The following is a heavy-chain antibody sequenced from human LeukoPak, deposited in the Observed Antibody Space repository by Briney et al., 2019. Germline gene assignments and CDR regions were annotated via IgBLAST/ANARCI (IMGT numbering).Heavy chain of an antibody. J-gene: IGHJ4*02. D-gene: IGHD6-13*01. CDR3: ARDRTAAGLFDY. CDR2: IKQDGSEK. Sequence: GGSLRLSCVASGFTFNTYYMSWVRQAPGKGLEWVANIKQDGSEKNYVDSVEGRFTISRDNAKNSLYLQMNSLRAEDTAVYYCARDRTAAGLFDYWGQGTLVTVSS. V-gene: IGHV3-7*01. CDR1: GFTFNTYY.